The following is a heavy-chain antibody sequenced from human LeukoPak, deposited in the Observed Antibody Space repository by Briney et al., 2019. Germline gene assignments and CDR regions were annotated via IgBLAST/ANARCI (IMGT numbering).Heavy chain of an antibody. CDR3: ARDDSSGYGWFDP. V-gene: IGHV4-59*01. Sequence: SETLSLTCTVSGGSISSYYWSWIRQPPGKGLEWIGYIYYIGRTNYNPSLKSRVTILVEQSKNQFSLKLSSVTAADTAVYYCARDDSSGYGWFDPWGQGTLVTVSS. J-gene: IGHJ5*02. D-gene: IGHD5-12*01. CDR2: IYYIGRT. CDR1: GGSISSYY.